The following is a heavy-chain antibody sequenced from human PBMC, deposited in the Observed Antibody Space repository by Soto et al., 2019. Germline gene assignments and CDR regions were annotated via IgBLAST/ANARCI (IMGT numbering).Heavy chain of an antibody. J-gene: IGHJ5*02. CDR1: GVTYSRHL. CDR2: IIPLVGIK. CDR3: ARCVADTSVFFKWFDP. V-gene: IGHV1-69*17. Sequence: QGQLVQAGAGVERPGAAVKVFREASGVTYSRHLINRVRQAPGQGVEWIGGIIPLVGIKNYAQKFQGRSTITADKSTSTAYMELSSLRAEDTAVYYCARCVADTSVFFKWFDPWGQGTLVTVSS. D-gene: IGHD2-15*01.